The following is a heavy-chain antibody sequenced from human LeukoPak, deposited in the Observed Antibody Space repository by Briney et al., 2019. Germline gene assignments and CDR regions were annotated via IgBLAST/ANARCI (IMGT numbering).Heavy chain of an antibody. V-gene: IGHV3-48*03. D-gene: IGHD3-10*01. CDR3: ARDRKILGFGEVYYYYGMDV. J-gene: IGHJ6*04. CDR1: GFTFSSYE. Sequence: LTGGSLRLSCAASGFTFSSYEMNWVRQAPGKGLEWVSYISSSGSTIYYADSVKGRFTISRDNAKNSLYLQMNSLRAEDTAVYYCARDRKILGFGEVYYYYGMDVWGKGTTVTVSS. CDR2: ISSSGSTI.